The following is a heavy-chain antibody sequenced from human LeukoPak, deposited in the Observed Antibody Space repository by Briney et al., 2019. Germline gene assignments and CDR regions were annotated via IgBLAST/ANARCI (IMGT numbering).Heavy chain of an antibody. CDR1: GFTFSDYY. CDR2: ISGSDGII. V-gene: IGHV3-11*01. Sequence: GGSLRLSCAASGFTFSDYYMSWIRQAPGKGLEWISYISGSDGIIYYADSMKGRFTISRDNAKNSLYLQMNSLRAEDTAVYYCARDKYNFASYLDYWGQGPLVTFSS. D-gene: IGHD1-1*01. CDR3: ARDKYNFASYLDY. J-gene: IGHJ4*02.